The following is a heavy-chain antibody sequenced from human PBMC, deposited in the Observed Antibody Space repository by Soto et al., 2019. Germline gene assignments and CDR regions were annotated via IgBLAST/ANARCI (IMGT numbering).Heavy chain of an antibody. V-gene: IGHV3-11*01. D-gene: IGHD1-1*01. CDR2: ISSSGSTI. Sequence: RGSLRLSCAASGFTFSDYYMSWVRQAPGKGLEWVSYISSSGSTIYYADSVKGRFTISRDNAKNSLYLQMNSLRAEDTAVYYCARVMETTGTKVNAFDIWGQGTMVTVSS. J-gene: IGHJ3*02. CDR1: GFTFSDYY. CDR3: ARVMETTGTKVNAFDI.